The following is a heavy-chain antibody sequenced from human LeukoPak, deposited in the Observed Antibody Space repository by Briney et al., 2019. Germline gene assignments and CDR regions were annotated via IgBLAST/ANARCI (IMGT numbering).Heavy chain of an antibody. J-gene: IGHJ4*02. CDR1: GFTFRTYW. V-gene: IGHV3-74*01. CDR2: INEGGSIT. D-gene: IGHD1-26*01. CDR3: GRDLGGRSGL. Sequence: GGSLRLSCAVSGFTFRTYWMHWVRQVPGKGLVWVSRINEGGSITNYADSVTGRFRISRDNAENTLYLQMNSLRAEDTAVYYCGRDLGGRSGLWGQGTLVTVSS.